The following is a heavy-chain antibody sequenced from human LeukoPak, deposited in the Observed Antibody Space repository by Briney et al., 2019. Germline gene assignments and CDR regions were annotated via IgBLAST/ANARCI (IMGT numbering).Heavy chain of an antibody. CDR3: ARDSYYGSGSESNWFDP. CDR1: GGSISSGSYY. D-gene: IGHD3-10*01. CDR2: IYTSGST. J-gene: IGHJ5*02. V-gene: IGHV4-61*02. Sequence: PSQTLSLTCTVSGGSISSGSYYWSWIRQPAGKGVEWIGRIYTSGSTNYNPSLKSRVTISVDTSKNQFSLKLSSVTAADTAVYYCARDSYYGSGSESNWFDPWGQGTLVTVSS.